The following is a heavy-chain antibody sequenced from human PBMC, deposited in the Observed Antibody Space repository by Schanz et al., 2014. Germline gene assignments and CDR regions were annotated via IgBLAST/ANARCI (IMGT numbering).Heavy chain of an antibody. Sequence: QEQLVQSGAEVRKPGASVRVSCKASGYTFTDYGVIWVRQAPGQGLEWMGWISTSNGNTNYAQKLQGRVTMTADTSTSTAYMDLRSLRSDDTAVYYCARDQSPYTNSSDVRYFDYWGQGSLVTVSS. D-gene: IGHD6-6*01. J-gene: IGHJ4*02. CDR1: GYTFTDYG. V-gene: IGHV1-18*01. CDR3: ARDQSPYTNSSDVRYFDY. CDR2: ISTSNGNT.